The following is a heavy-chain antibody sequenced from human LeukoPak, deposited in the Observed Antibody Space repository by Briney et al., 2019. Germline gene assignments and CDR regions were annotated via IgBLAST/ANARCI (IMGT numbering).Heavy chain of an antibody. J-gene: IGHJ4*02. CDR2: IYYSGST. CDR1: GGSISSYY. D-gene: IGHD2-2*01. CDR3: ASSMGVVPAANYYFDY. V-gene: IGHV4-59*01. Sequence: PSETLSLTCTASGGSISSYYWSWIRQPPGKGLEWIGYIYYSGSTNYNPSLKSRVTISVDTSKNQFSLKLSSVTAADTAVYYCASSMGVVPAANYYFDYWGQGTLVTVSS.